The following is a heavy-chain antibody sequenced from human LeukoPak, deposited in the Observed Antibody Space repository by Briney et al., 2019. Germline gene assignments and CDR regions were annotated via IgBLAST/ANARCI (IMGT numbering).Heavy chain of an antibody. J-gene: IGHJ4*02. Sequence: GGSLRLSCAASGFTFSSYAMSWVRQAPGKGLEWVSAISGSGGSTYYADPVKGRFTISRDNSKNTLYLQMNSLRAEDTAVYYCAKAGDIVVVPAAHYFDYWGQGTLVTVSS. CDR2: ISGSGGST. CDR1: GFTFSSYA. D-gene: IGHD2-2*01. V-gene: IGHV3-23*01. CDR3: AKAGDIVVVPAAHYFDY.